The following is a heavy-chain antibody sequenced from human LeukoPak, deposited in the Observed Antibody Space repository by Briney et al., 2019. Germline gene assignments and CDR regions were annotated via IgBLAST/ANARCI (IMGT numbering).Heavy chain of an antibody. CDR1: SGSISSYY. J-gene: IGHJ6*02. Sequence: SETLSLTCTVSSGSISSYYWSWIRQPPGKGLEWIGYIHSIGSTKYNPSLQGRVTISVDTSKNQFSLMLSSLTAADTAVYYCAKTTATSTSFGNYYTMDVWGQGTTVTVSS. D-gene: IGHD4-17*01. CDR2: IHSIGST. V-gene: IGHV4-59*01. CDR3: AKTTATSTSFGNYYTMDV.